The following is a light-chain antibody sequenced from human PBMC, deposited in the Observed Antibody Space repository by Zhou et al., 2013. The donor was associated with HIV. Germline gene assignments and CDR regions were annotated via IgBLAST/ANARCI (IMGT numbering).Light chain of an antibody. J-gene: IGKJ4*01. CDR2: AAS. CDR1: QDISNY. V-gene: IGKV1-9*01. Sequence: DIQLTQSPSFLSASVGDRVTITCRASQDISNYLAWYQQQPGKAPKLLVYAASTLHTGVPSRFSGSGSGTQFTLTISTLQPEDFATYYCLQHNSYPLTFGGGTKVEIK. CDR3: LQHNSYPLT.